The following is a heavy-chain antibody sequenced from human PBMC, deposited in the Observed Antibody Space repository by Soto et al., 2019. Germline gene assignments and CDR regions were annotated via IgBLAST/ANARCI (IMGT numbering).Heavy chain of an antibody. Sequence: GGSLILSCAASGFTFDDYAMHWVRQAPGKGLEWVSGISWNSGSIGYADSVKGRFTISRDNAKNSLYLQMNSLGAEDTALYYCAKDGGYSSGRYGAWGQGTLVTVSS. CDR3: AKDGGYSSGRYGA. J-gene: IGHJ5*02. CDR1: GFTFDDYA. CDR2: ISWNSGSI. V-gene: IGHV3-9*01. D-gene: IGHD6-19*01.